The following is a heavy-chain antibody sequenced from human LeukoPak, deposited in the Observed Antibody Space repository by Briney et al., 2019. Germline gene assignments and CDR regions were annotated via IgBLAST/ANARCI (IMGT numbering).Heavy chain of an antibody. CDR1: GFTFTNYD. V-gene: IGHV3-23*01. CDR2: ILASGGST. J-gene: IGHJ4*02. CDR3: AKDATRYWDFDY. Sequence: GGSLRLSCAASGFTFTNYDMGWVRQAPGRGLEWVSSILASGGSTYYADSVKGRFTISRDNIKNTLYLQMNSLRGEDTAVYYCAKDATRYWDFDYWGQGTLVTVSS. D-gene: IGHD2-8*02.